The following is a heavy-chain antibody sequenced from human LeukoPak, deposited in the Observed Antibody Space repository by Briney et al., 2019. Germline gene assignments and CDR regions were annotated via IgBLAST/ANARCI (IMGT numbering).Heavy chain of an antibody. CDR1: GYTFTCYY. CDR2: INPNSGGT. D-gene: IGHD6-19*01. Sequence: ASVKVSCKASGYTFTCYYMHWVRQAPGQGLEWMGWINPNSGGTNYAQKFQGRVTMTRDTSISTAYMELSRLRSDDTAVYYCARVALYSSGWYPFDYWGQGTLVTVSS. V-gene: IGHV1-2*02. CDR3: ARVALYSSGWYPFDY. J-gene: IGHJ4*02.